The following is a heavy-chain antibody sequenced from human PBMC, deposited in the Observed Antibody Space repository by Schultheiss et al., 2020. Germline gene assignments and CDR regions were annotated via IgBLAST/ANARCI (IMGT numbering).Heavy chain of an antibody. CDR2: ISAYNGNT. D-gene: IGHD6-13*01. CDR3: ARTLRAAAGTPLPHFDY. J-gene: IGHJ4*02. CDR1: GYTFTSYG. V-gene: IGHV1-18*01. Sequence: ASVKVSCKASGYTFTSYGISWVRQAPGQGLEWMGWISAYNGNTNYAQKLQGRVTMTTDTSTSTAYMELRSLRSDDTAVYYCARTLRAAAGTPLPHFDYWGQGTLVTVSS.